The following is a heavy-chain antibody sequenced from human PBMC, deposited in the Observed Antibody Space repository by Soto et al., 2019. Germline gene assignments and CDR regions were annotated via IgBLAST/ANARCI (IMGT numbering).Heavy chain of an antibody. D-gene: IGHD1-26*01. CDR1: GGSISSSNYY. CDR3: ARSSSGSYFDY. Sequence: SETLYLTCTVSGGSISSSNYYWGWIRQPPGKGLEWIGSIYYSGSTYYNPSLKSRVTISVDTSKNQFSLKLSSVTAADTAVYYCARSSSGSYFDYWGQGTLVTVS. J-gene: IGHJ4*02. CDR2: IYYSGST. V-gene: IGHV4-39*01.